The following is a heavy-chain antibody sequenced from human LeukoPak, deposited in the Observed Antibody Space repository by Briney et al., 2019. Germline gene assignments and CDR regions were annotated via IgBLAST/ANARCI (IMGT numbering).Heavy chain of an antibody. J-gene: IGHJ6*02. CDR2: ISSNGGST. CDR1: GFTFSSYA. D-gene: IGHD6-19*01. V-gene: IGHV3-64*01. CDR3: ARSLTVAGTRALYYYYYGMDV. Sequence: PGGSLRLSCAASGFTFSSYAMHWVRQAPGKGLEYVSAISSNGGSTYYANSVKGRFTISRDNSKNTLYLQMGSLRAEDMAVYYCARSLTVAGTRALYYYYYGMDVWGQGTTVTVSS.